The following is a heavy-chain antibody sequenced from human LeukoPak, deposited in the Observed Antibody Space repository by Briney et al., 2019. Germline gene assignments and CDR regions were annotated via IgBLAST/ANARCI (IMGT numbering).Heavy chain of an antibody. Sequence: GGSLRLSCAASGFSFSDTYINWVRQIPGTGLEWVGLIKNKADRGEIEYAAPVKDGFTISRDDSKNTVYLQMSSLKTEDTAVYYCTTESSGSLPYWGQGTLVTVSS. D-gene: IGHD1-26*01. CDR1: GFSFSDTY. CDR2: IKNKADRGEI. V-gene: IGHV3-15*07. CDR3: TTESSGSLPY. J-gene: IGHJ4*02.